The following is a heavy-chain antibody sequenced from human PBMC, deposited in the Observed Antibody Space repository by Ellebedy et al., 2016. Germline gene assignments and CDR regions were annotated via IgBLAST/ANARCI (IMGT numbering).Heavy chain of an antibody. D-gene: IGHD1-7*01. Sequence: GGSLRLSCAASGFTFSSYGMHWVRQAPGKGLEWVAVIWYDGSNKYYADSVKGRFTISRDNSKNTLYLQMNSLRAEDTAVYYCARGITGTPGAFDIWGQGTMVTVSS. J-gene: IGHJ3*02. CDR3: ARGITGTPGAFDI. CDR2: IWYDGSNK. CDR1: GFTFSSYG. V-gene: IGHV3-33*01.